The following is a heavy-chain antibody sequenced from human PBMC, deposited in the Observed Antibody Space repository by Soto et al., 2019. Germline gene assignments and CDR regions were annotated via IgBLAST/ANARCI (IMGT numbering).Heavy chain of an antibody. CDR3: SIDPWAADY. Sequence: EVQLVESGGGLVQPGGSLRLSCAASGFTVSTKYMSWVRQAPGKGLEWVSVISSGGSTFYADSVRSRFTISRDNSKNTVNLQMNSLRAEDTAVYYCSIDPWAADYWGQGTLVTVSS. J-gene: IGHJ4*02. D-gene: IGHD3-16*01. CDR1: GFTVSTKY. CDR2: ISSGGST. V-gene: IGHV3-66*01.